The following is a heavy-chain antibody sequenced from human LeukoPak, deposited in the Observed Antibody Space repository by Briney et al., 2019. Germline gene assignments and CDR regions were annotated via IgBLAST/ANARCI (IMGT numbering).Heavy chain of an antibody. Sequence: SETLSLTCTVSGGPISRYYWSWIRQPPGKGLEWIAYISDIGSINCNPSLKSRVTISLDTSKNQFSLKLSSVTAADTAVYYCAGHHPRNTVDFWGQGTLVTVSS. J-gene: IGHJ4*02. D-gene: IGHD2/OR15-2a*01. CDR2: ISDIGSI. CDR3: AGHHPRNTVDF. V-gene: IGHV4-59*08. CDR1: GGPISRYY.